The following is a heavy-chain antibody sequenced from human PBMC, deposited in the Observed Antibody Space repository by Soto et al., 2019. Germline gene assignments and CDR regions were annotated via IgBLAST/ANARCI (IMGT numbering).Heavy chain of an antibody. CDR1: GFTFSSYE. CDR3: ASWSGYDLITMDARLFDY. CDR2: ISSSGSTI. D-gene: IGHD5-12*01. J-gene: IGHJ4*02. V-gene: IGHV3-48*03. Sequence: GGSLRLSCAASGFTFSSYEMNWVRQAPGKGLEWVSYISSSGSTIYYADSVKGRFTISRDNAKNSLYLQMNSLRAEDTAVYYCASWSGYDLITMDARLFDYWGQGTLVTVSS.